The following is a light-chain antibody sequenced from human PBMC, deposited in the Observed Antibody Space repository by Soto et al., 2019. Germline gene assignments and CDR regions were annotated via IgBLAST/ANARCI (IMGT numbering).Light chain of an antibody. V-gene: IGLV2-8*01. Sequence: QSALTQPASASGSRGQSVTISCTGTSSDVATYNYVSWYQQHPGKAPKLMIYEVSKRPSGVPDRFSASKSGNTASLTVSGLQAEDEADYYCSSYAGSNNEVFGGGTKLTVL. CDR1: SSDVATYNY. J-gene: IGLJ2*01. CDR3: SSYAGSNNEV. CDR2: EVS.